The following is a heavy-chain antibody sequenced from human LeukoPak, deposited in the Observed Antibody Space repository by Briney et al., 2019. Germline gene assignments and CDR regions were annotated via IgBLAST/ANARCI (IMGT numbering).Heavy chain of an antibody. V-gene: IGHV4-4*07. CDR3: SRDVWQQQLVLDAFDI. D-gene: IGHD6-13*01. J-gene: IGHJ3*02. CDR1: GGSISSYY. Sequence: SETLSLTCTVSGGSISSYYWSWIRQPAGKGREWIGRIYTSGSTNYNPSLKSRVTMSVDTSKNQFFLKLSSVTAADTAVYYCSRDVWQQQLVLDAFDIWGQGTMVTVSS. CDR2: IYTSGST.